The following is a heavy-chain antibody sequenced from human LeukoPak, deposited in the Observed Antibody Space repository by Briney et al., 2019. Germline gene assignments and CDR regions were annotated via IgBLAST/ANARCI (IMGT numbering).Heavy chain of an antibody. CDR1: GFTFSSYW. D-gene: IGHD1-26*01. Sequence: GGSLRLSCAASGFTFSSYWMHWVRQAPGKGLVWVSRINNDGSSTTYADSVKGRFTISRDNAKNTLYLQMNSLRAEDTAVSYCARGGAVGTTTVAFDIWGQGTMVTVSS. J-gene: IGHJ3*02. CDR2: INNDGSST. CDR3: ARGGAVGTTTVAFDI. V-gene: IGHV3-74*01.